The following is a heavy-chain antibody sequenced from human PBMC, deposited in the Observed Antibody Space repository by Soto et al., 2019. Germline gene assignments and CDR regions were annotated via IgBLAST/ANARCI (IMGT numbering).Heavy chain of an antibody. CDR1: GFTFSSYS. D-gene: IGHD3-10*01. CDR3: ASIPGSYYRGFDY. Sequence: GGSLRLSCAASGFTFSSYSMNWVRQAPGKGLEWVSYISSSSTIYYADSVKGRFTISRDNAKNSLYLQMNSLRAEDTAVYYCASIPGSYYRGFDYWGQGTLVTVSS. CDR2: ISSSSTI. J-gene: IGHJ4*02. V-gene: IGHV3-48*01.